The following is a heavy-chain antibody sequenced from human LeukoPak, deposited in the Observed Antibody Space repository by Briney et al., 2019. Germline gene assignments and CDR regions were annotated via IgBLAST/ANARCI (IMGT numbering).Heavy chain of an antibody. CDR3: ARNGCSSGICKTE. V-gene: IGHV4-59*12. Sequence: PSETLSLTCTVSGGSISSSYWSWIRQPPGKGLEWIGYTYYSGSTNYNPSLKSRVTISVDTSKNQFSLKLSSVTAADTAVYFCARNGCSSGICKTEWGQGTLVTVSS. J-gene: IGHJ4*02. D-gene: IGHD2-2*01. CDR1: GGSISSSY. CDR2: TYYSGST.